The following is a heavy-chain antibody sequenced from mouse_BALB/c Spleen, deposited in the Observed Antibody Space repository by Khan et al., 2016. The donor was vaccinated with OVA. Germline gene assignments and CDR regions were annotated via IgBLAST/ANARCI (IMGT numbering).Heavy chain of an antibody. CDR3: ARPHYFSYFFDN. J-gene: IGHJ2*02. Sequence: QIQLVQSGPELKKPGETVKISCKASGHTFTKYGMNWVKQAPGKGLKWMGWINTYTGEPTYADDFNGRFAFSLETSSSTAYLQINNLKNEDTATFFFARPHYFSYFFDNWGQGTSVTVSS. V-gene: IGHV9-3-1*01. CDR2: INTYTGEP. CDR1: GHTFTKYG. D-gene: IGHD1-1*01.